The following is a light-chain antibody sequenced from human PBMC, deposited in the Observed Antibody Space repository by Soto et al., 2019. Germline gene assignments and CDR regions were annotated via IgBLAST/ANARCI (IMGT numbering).Light chain of an antibody. Sequence: QSVLTQPASVSGSPGRSITISCTGTSSELAIYNYVSWYQQQPGKAPKLMIYQVTNRPSGVSNRFSGSRSGNTASLTISGLQADDEADYYCSSYTDSTNYVFGTGNKVTV. CDR1: SSELAIYNY. J-gene: IGLJ1*01. V-gene: IGLV2-14*01. CDR3: SSYTDSTNYV. CDR2: QVT.